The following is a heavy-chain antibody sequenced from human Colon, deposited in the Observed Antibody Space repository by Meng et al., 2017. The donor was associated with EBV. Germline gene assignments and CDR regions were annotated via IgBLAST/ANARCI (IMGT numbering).Heavy chain of an antibody. J-gene: IGHJ4*02. Sequence: VPRLESGPGLVKPSGTLSLTCGVSGVSISSNIRWTWVRQPPGKGLEWIGDIDDSGSTNYNQSLNSRISISLDKSKNHFSLKVNSVTAADTAVYYCARGKQDAWELLAYWGQGALVTVSS. CDR2: IDDSGST. V-gene: IGHV4-4*02. CDR1: GVSISSNIR. D-gene: IGHD1-26*01. CDR3: ARGKQDAWELLAY.